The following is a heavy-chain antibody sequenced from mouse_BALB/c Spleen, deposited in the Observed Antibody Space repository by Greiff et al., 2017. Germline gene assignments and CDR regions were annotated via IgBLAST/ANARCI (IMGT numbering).Heavy chain of an antibody. Sequence: VQLQQPGAELVKPGASVKLSCKASGYTFTSYYMYWVKQRPGQGLEWIGGINPSNGGTNFNEKFKSKATLTVDKSSSTAYMQLSSLTSEDSAVYYCTRGDGYPISFDYWGQGTTLTVSS. CDR3: TRGDGYPISFDY. D-gene: IGHD2-3*01. V-gene: IGHV1S81*02. CDR1: GYTFTSYY. J-gene: IGHJ2*01. CDR2: INPSNGGT.